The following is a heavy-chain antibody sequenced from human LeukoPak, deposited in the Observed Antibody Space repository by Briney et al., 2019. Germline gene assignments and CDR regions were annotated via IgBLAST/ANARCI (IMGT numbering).Heavy chain of an antibody. Sequence: GESLKISCKGSGYSFTGYWIGWVRQMPGKGLEWMGIIYPGDSDTRYSPSFQGQVTISADKSINTAYLQWSSLKASDTAMYCCATYKNAGYCSGGSCYSPFPFDYWGQGTLVTVSS. V-gene: IGHV5-51*01. CDR2: IYPGDSDT. J-gene: IGHJ4*02. CDR1: GYSFTGYW. D-gene: IGHD2-15*01. CDR3: ATYKNAGYCSGGSCYSPFPFDY.